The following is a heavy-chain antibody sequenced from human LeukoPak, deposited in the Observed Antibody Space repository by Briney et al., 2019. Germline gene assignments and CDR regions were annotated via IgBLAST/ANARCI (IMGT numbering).Heavy chain of an antibody. Sequence: GGSLRLSCAASGFIFSNYGMNWVRQAPGKGLEWVAAISASGSATSYADSVRGRFTISRDNSKSTTYLQMKSMRAENTAVFYCAKDLYLRDFRSGYFDYWGQGIPVTVSS. D-gene: IGHD3-3*01. CDR3: AKDLYLRDFRSGYFDY. CDR1: GFIFSNYG. CDR2: ISASGSAT. V-gene: IGHV3-23*01. J-gene: IGHJ4*02.